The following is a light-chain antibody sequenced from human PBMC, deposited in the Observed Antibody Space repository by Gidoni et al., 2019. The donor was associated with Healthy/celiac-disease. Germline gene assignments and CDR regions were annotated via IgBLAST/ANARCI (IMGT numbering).Light chain of an antibody. CDR2: SAS. CDR1: QGISSY. V-gene: IGKV1D-8*01. CDR3: HQYYSFPRT. J-gene: IGKJ2*02. Sequence: VIWMPQSPSLLSASTGDRVTISCRMRQGISSYLAWYQQKPGKAPELLIYSASTLQSGVPSRCSGSGCGTDFTLTISCLQSEDFATYYCHQYYSFPRTFGQGTKLEIK.